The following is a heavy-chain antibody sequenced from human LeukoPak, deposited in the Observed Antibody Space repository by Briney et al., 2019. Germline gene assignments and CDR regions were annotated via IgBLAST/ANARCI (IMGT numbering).Heavy chain of an antibody. V-gene: IGHV3-7*01. CDR2: INEDGSGK. Sequence: GGSLRPSCVSSGFTFSNYWMKWVRQAPGKGLEWVASINEDGSGKFSVGSVKDRITISRDNTRNSLDLQINSLTVEDTAIYYCARDDGDVWGTGTTVTVSS. CDR1: GFTFSNYW. J-gene: IGHJ6*04. CDR3: ARDDGDV.